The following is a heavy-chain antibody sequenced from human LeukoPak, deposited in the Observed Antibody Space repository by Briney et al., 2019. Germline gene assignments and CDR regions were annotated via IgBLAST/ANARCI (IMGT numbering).Heavy chain of an antibody. CDR1: GGTFSSYA. Sequence: GASVKVSCKASGGTFSSYAISWVRQAPGQGLEWMGGIIPIFGTANYAQKFQGRVTMTRDTSISTAYMELSRLRSDDTAVYYCARVMEVGSSGWYSIDYWGQGTLVTVSS. D-gene: IGHD6-19*01. CDR3: ARVMEVGSSGWYSIDY. V-gene: IGHV1-69*05. CDR2: IIPIFGTA. J-gene: IGHJ4*02.